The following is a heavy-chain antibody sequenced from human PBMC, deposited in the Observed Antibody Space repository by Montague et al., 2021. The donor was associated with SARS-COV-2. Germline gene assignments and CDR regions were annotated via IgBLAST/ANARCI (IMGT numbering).Heavy chain of an antibody. CDR1: GDSITSDVSY. CDR3: ARDDFRWDFDC. V-gene: IGHV4-61*02. J-gene: IGHJ4*01. Sequence: TLSLTCTVSGDSITSDVSYWSWIRQPAGKGLEWIGRIYTTGSTNYNPSLKSRLTISLDTSKNQFSLKLSSVTAADTAVYYCARDDFRWDFDCWGHGTLVTVSS. CDR2: IYTTGST. D-gene: IGHD2/OR15-2a*01.